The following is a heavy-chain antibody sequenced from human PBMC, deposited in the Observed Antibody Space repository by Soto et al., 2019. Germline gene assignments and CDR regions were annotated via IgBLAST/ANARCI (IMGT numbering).Heavy chain of an antibody. Sequence: PSETLSLTCAVSGGSISSGGYSWSWIRQPPGKGLEWIGYIYHSGSIYYNPSLKSRVTISVDRSKNQFSLKLSSVTAADTAVYYCATSTSRHYYLDYWGQGTLVTVSS. CDR1: GGSISSGGYS. V-gene: IGHV4-30-2*01. D-gene: IGHD2-2*01. CDR3: ATSTSRHYYLDY. CDR2: IYHSGSI. J-gene: IGHJ4*02.